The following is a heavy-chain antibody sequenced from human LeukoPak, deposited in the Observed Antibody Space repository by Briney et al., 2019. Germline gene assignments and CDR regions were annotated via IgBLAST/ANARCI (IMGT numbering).Heavy chain of an antibody. D-gene: IGHD7-27*01. CDR2: IWYDGSNK. J-gene: IGHJ4*02. CDR1: GFTFSSYG. Sequence: PGGSLRLSCAASGFTFSSYGMHWVRQAPGKGLEWVAVIWYDGSNKYYADSVKGRFTISRDNAKNTLYLQMNSLRAEDTAVYYCATSLGPLTEYWGQGTLVTVSS. CDR3: ATSLGPLTEY. V-gene: IGHV3-33*03.